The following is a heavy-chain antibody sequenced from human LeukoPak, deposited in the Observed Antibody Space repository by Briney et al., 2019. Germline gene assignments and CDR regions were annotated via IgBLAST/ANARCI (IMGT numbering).Heavy chain of an antibody. CDR3: AKDREYSSGWYPYYYYYMDV. CDR2: ISYDGSNK. D-gene: IGHD6-19*01. J-gene: IGHJ6*03. CDR1: GFTFSSYA. V-gene: IGHV3-30*04. Sequence: GRSLRLSCAASGFTFSSYAMHWVRQAPGKGLEWVAVISYDGSNKYYADSVKGRFTISRDNSKNTLYLQMNSLRAEDTAVYYCAKDREYSSGWYPYYYYYMDVWGKGTTVTVSS.